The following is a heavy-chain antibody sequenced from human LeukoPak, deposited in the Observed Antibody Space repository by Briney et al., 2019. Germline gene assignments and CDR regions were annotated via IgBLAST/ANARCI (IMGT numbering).Heavy chain of an antibody. CDR3: ARVMVAAAGVDY. CDR2: ISPSGGST. V-gene: IGHV1-46*01. J-gene: IGHJ4*02. CDR1: GYTFTSNY. Sequence: GASVKVSCKAFGYTFTSNYMHWVRQAPGQGPEWMGVISPSGGSTTYAQKFQGRVTLTRDMSTSTVYMELSSLRSEDTAVYYCARVMVAAAGVDYWGQGTLVTVSS. D-gene: IGHD6-13*01.